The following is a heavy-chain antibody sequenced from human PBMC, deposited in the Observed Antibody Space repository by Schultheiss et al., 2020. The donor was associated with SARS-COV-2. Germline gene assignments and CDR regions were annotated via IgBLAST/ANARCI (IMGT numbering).Heavy chain of an antibody. CDR3: ARSIDVLRCPLYYYGMDV. CDR2: IKQDGSEK. V-gene: IGHV3-7*01. CDR1: RFTFSTYW. J-gene: IGHJ6*02. D-gene: IGHD3-3*01. Sequence: GESLKISCAASRFTFSTYWMSWVRQAPGKGLEWVANIKQDGSEKYYVDSVKGRFTISRDNAKNSLYLQMNSLRAEDTAVYYCARSIDVLRCPLYYYGMDVWGQGTTVTVSS.